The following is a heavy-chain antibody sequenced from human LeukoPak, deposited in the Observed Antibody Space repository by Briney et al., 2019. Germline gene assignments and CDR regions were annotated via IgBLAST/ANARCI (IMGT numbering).Heavy chain of an antibody. D-gene: IGHD6-13*01. Sequence: SVKVSCKASGGTFSSYTISWVRQAPGQGLEWMGMIIPILGIANYAQKFKGRVTITADKSTSTAYMELSSLRPEDTAVYYCARGQDLIAAAGNLNDYWGQGTLVTVSS. V-gene: IGHV1-69*02. J-gene: IGHJ4*02. CDR1: GGTFSSYT. CDR3: ARGQDLIAAAGNLNDY. CDR2: IIPILGIA.